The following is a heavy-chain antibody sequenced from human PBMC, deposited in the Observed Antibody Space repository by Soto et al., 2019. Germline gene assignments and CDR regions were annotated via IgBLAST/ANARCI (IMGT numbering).Heavy chain of an antibody. Sequence: VKVSYKVSGYTLTELSMHWVRQAPGKGLEWMGGFDPEDGETIYAQKFQGRVTMTEDTSTDTAYMELSSLRSEDTAVYYCATDRVPAVLNAFDIWGQGTMVTVSS. J-gene: IGHJ3*02. CDR2: FDPEDGET. D-gene: IGHD2-2*01. CDR3: ATDRVPAVLNAFDI. V-gene: IGHV1-24*01. CDR1: GYTLTELS.